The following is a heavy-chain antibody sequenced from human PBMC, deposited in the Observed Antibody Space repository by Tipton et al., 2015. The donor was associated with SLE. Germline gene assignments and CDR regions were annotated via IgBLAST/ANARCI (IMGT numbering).Heavy chain of an antibody. CDR3: ARTAGVVVVAATSYYFDY. CDR2: IYYSGST. CDR1: GFTFSSYA. V-gene: IGHV4-59*12. D-gene: IGHD2-15*01. J-gene: IGHJ4*02. Sequence: LRLSCAASGFTFSSYAMSWVRQAPGKGLEWIGYIYYSGSTNYNPSLKSRVTISLDTSKNQFSLKLSSVTVADTAVYYCARTAGVVVVAATSYYFDYWGQGTLVTVSS.